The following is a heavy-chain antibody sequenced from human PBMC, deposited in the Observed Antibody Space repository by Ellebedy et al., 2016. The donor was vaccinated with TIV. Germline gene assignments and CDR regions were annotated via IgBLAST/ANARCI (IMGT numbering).Heavy chain of an antibody. CDR2: IDPRDSYT. CDR1: GDSFTNYW. J-gene: IGHJ3*02. CDR3: ASLTHCSGGSCYIGTFDI. V-gene: IGHV5-10-1*01. Sequence: GESLKISCQGSGDSFTNYWINWVRQMPGKGLEWLGRIDPRDSYTNYSPSFQGHVNISADKSISTAYLQWSSLKASDTAMYYCASLTHCSGGSCYIGTFDIWGQGTMVTVSS. D-gene: IGHD2-15*01.